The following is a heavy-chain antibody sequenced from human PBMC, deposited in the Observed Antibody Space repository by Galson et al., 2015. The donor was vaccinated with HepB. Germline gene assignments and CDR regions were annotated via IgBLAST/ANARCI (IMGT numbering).Heavy chain of an antibody. CDR3: AREGKTGTTGGY. D-gene: IGHD1-7*01. Sequence: SLRLSCAASGFTFSNFAMSWVRQAPGKGLEWVSTISGSGGSTYYADSVKGRFTISRDNSKNTLYLQMNSLRAKDTALYYCAREGKTGTTGGYWGQGTLVTVSS. V-gene: IGHV3-23*01. CDR1: GFTFSNFA. J-gene: IGHJ4*02. CDR2: ISGSGGST.